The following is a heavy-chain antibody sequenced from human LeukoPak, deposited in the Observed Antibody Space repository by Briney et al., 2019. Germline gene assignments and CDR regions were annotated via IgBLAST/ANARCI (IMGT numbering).Heavy chain of an antibody. CDR3: AKYNSDSGSMDV. D-gene: IGHD6-25*01. CDR1: GFTFSDYY. CDR2: ISGSGSTI. Sequence: GGSLRLSCAASGFTFSDYYMSWIRQAPGKGLEWVSYISGSGSTIYYPDSVKGRFTISRDNAKTSLYLQMNSLRAEGMGVYFCAKYNSDSGSMDVWGQGTTVTVSS. V-gene: IGHV3-11*01. J-gene: IGHJ6*02.